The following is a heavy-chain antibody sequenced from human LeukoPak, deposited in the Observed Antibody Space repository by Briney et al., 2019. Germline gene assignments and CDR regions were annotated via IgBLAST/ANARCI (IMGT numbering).Heavy chain of an antibody. CDR1: GFTFSSYA. V-gene: IGHV3-23*01. D-gene: IGHD4-17*01. CDR2: IINSGATA. J-gene: IGHJ4*02. Sequence: GGSLRLSCAASGFTFSSYAMTWVRQAPGKGLEWVSTIINSGATAYYADSVKGRFTISRDNSKNTLDLQMNSLRAEDTAAYYCAKDIHGDYGGLDYWGQGTLVTVSS. CDR3: AKDIHGDYGGLDY.